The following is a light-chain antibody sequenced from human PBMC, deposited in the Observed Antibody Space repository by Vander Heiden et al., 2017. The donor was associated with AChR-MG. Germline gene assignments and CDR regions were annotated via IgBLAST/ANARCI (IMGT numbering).Light chain of an antibody. CDR2: DVT. J-gene: IGLJ1*01. Sequence: QSAPSQSASASASPGQSITISCTGTSSDIDDSNYVSWYQQHPGKAPKLIIYDVTWRPSGVSDRFSGSKSGSTASLTISGLQTEDEADYYCSSHTSRNDLDVFGPGTKVTVL. V-gene: IGLV2-14*03. CDR3: SSHTSRNDLDV. CDR1: SSDIDDSNY.